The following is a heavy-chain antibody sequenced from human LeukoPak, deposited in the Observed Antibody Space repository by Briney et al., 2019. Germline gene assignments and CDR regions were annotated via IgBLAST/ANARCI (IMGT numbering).Heavy chain of an antibody. CDR2: ISSSGST. CDR3: ARGPYYFDY. V-gene: IGHV4-59*01. J-gene: IGHJ4*02. Sequence: PSETLSLTCTVSGGSISSYYWNWIRQPPGKGLEWIGYISSSGSTNYNPSLRSRVTISVDTSKNQFSLKLSSVTAADTAVYYCARGPYYFDYWGQGTLVTVSS. CDR1: GGSISSYY.